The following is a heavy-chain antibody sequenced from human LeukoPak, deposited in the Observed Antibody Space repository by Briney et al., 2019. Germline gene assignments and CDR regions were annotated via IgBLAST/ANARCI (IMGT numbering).Heavy chain of an antibody. V-gene: IGHV3-73*01. CDR2: IRSKASSYAT. Sequence: GGSLRLSCAASGFTFNGSVMHWVRQASGKGLEWVGRIRSKASSYATAYAASVKGRFTISRDDSKNTAYLQMNSLRAEDTAVYHCARSSEGQWLVTGRPQHWGQGTLVTVSS. CDR3: ARSSEGQWLVTGRPQH. J-gene: IGHJ1*01. D-gene: IGHD6-19*01. CDR1: GFTFNGSV.